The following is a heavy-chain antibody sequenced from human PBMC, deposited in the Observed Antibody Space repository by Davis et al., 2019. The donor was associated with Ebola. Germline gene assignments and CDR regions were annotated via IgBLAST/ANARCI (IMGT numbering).Heavy chain of an antibody. V-gene: IGHV3-48*02. CDR2: IGAFSDHI. CDR3: ARGDEVRAVRNYFDY. Sequence: GGSLRLSCAASGFTFSKYGMYWFRLAPGKGLEWLSYIGAFSDHINIADSVEGRFTISRDNSKNTVHLQVNSVRNEDTAVYYCARGDEVRAVRNYFDYWGQGTLVTVSS. D-gene: IGHD3-10*01. J-gene: IGHJ4*02. CDR1: GFTFSKYG.